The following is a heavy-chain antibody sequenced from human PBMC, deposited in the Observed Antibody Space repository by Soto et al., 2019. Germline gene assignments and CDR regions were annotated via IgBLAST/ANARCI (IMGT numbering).Heavy chain of an antibody. CDR1: GFTVSSYC. J-gene: IGHJ4*02. Sequence: HPGGSLRLSCSASGFTVSSYCMSWVRQAPGKGLEWVANIKQDGSEKYYVDSVKGRFTISRDNAKNSLYLQMNSLRAEDTAVYYCARDSDGYSSGWYSYGFDYWGQGTLVTVSS. V-gene: IGHV3-7*01. CDR3: ARDSDGYSSGWYSYGFDY. CDR2: IKQDGSEK. D-gene: IGHD6-19*01.